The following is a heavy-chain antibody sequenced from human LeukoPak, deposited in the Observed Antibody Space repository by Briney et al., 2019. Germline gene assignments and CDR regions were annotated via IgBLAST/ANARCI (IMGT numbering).Heavy chain of an antibody. CDR3: VRDPSGSGFAFDS. Sequence: GGSLRLSCAASGFIFSNDAMHWVRQAPGRGLEWVAFIWFDGSNKHYADSVKGRFTISRDSSEDTLYLQMNSLRAEDTAVYYCVRDPSGSGFAFDSWSQGALVTVSS. V-gene: IGHV3-33*01. J-gene: IGHJ4*02. D-gene: IGHD1-1*01. CDR2: IWFDGSNK. CDR1: GFIFSNDA.